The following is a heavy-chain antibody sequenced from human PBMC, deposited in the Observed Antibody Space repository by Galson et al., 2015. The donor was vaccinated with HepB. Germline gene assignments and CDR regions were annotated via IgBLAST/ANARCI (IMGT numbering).Heavy chain of an antibody. CDR1: ISSYY. CDR2: IYYSGST. Sequence: ISSYYWSWIRQPPGKGLEWIGYIYYSGSTNYNPSLKSRVTISLDTSKNQCSLRLSSVTAADTAVYYCARRPYCSSTSCYGFDPWGQGTLVTVSS. D-gene: IGHD2-2*01. CDR3: ARRPYCSSTSCYGFDP. V-gene: IGHV4-59*08. J-gene: IGHJ5*02.